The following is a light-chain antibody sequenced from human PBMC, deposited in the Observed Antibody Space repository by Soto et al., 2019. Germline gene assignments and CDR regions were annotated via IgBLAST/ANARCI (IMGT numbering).Light chain of an antibody. CDR2: DAS. CDR3: HQRNNWPRGT. CDR1: QSVSSY. J-gene: IGKJ1*01. V-gene: IGKV3-11*01. Sequence: EIVLTQSPATLSLSPGERATLSCRASQSVSSYLAWYQQKPGQAPRLLIYDASNRATGIPARFSGSGSGTDFTLTISSLEPEDFAVYYCHQRNNWPRGTFGQGTKVEIK.